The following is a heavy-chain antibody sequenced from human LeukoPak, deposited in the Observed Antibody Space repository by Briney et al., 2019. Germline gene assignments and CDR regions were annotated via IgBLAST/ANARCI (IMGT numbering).Heavy chain of an antibody. V-gene: IGHV4-30-2*01. Sequence: PSETLSLTCAVSGGSISSGGYSWSWIRQPPGKGLEWIVYIYHSGSTYYNPSLKSRVTISVDRSKNQFSLKLSSVTAADTAVYYCARAESEGSGSYWGNWFDPWGQGTLVTVSS. CDR2: IYHSGST. CDR1: GGSISSGGYS. J-gene: IGHJ5*02. CDR3: ARAESEGSGSYWGNWFDP. D-gene: IGHD3-10*01.